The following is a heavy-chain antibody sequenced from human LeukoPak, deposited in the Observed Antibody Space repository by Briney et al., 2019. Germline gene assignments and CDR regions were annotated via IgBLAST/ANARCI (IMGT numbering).Heavy chain of an antibody. Sequence: PGGSLRLSCAASGFTFSSYGMHWVRQAPGKGLEWVAFIRYDGSNKYYADSVKGRFTISRDNSKNTLYLQTNSLRAEDTAVYYCAKGDGYDDHYMDVWGKGTTVTISS. J-gene: IGHJ6*03. CDR3: AKGDGYDDHYMDV. V-gene: IGHV3-30*02. CDR1: GFTFSSYG. CDR2: IRYDGSNK. D-gene: IGHD5-12*01.